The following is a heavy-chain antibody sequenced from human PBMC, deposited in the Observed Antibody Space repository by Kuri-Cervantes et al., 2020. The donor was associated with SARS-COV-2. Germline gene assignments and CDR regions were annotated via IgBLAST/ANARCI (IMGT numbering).Heavy chain of an antibody. CDR1: GGTFSSYA. CDR2: INTNTGNP. CDR3: ARVEGGSGPYYYYGMDV. J-gene: IGHJ6*02. D-gene: IGHD1-14*01. Sequence: ASVKVSCKASGGTFSSYAISWVRQAPGQGLEWMGWINTNTGNPTYAQGFTGRFVFSLDTSVSTAYLQISSLKAEDTAVYYCARVEGGSGPYYYYGMDVWGQGTTVTVSS. V-gene: IGHV7-4-1*02.